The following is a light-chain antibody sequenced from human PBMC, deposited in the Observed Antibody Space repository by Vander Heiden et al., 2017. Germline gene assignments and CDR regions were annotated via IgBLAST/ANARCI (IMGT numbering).Light chain of an antibody. CDR1: QSISSY. Sequence: DIQMTQSPSSLSASSGDRVTITCRASQSISSYLNWYQQKPGKAPKLLMYAASSLQSGVPSRFSGSGSGTDFTLTISSRQPEDFATYYCRQSYSTPRWTFGQGTKLEIK. CDR3: RQSYSTPRWT. V-gene: IGKV1-39*01. CDR2: AAS. J-gene: IGKJ2*02.